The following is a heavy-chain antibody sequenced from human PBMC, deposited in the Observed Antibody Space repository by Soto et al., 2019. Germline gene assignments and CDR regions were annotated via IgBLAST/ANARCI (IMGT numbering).Heavy chain of an antibody. J-gene: IGHJ4*02. CDR3: ARDHGLYYFDY. V-gene: IGHV1-18*01. D-gene: IGHD6-19*01. Sequence: GASVKVSCKASGYTFTSYGISWVRQAPGQGVEWVGGISAHNGDTRYAQNLQGRITMTTDTFTNTAYRELRSLRSDDTAVYYCARDHGLYYFDYWGQGTLVTVSS. CDR1: GYTFTSYG. CDR2: ISAHNGDT.